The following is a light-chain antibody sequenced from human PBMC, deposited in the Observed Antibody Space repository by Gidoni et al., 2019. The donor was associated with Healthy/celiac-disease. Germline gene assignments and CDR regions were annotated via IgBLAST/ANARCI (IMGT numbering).Light chain of an antibody. J-gene: IGLJ2*01. CDR3: QVWDSSTVV. V-gene: IGLV3-9*01. CDR1: NIGRKN. Sequence: SYELTQPLSVSVALGQTARITCGGNNIGRKNVHWYQQKPVQAPVLVIYRDSNRPSGIPERFSGSNSGNTATLTISRAQAGDEANCYCQVWDSSTVVFGGGTKLTVL. CDR2: RDS.